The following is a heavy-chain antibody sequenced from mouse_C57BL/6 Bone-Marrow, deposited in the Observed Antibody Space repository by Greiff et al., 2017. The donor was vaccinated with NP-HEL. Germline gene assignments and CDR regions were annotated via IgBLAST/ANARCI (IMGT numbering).Heavy chain of an antibody. Sequence: VQLHQSGAELARPGASVKLSCKASGYTFTSYGISWVKQRTGQGLEWIGEIYPRSGNTYYNDKFKGKATLTADKSSSTAYMELRSLTSEDSAVYFCASVVAKGGYYAMDYWGQGTSVTVSS. CDR2: IYPRSGNT. D-gene: IGHD1-1*01. CDR1: GYTFTSYG. CDR3: ASVVAKGGYYAMDY. V-gene: IGHV1-81*01. J-gene: IGHJ4*01.